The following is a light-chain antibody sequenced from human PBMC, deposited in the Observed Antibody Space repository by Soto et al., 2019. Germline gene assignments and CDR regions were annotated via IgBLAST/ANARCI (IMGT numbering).Light chain of an antibody. J-gene: IGLJ1*01. CDR2: EVS. CDR3: LSKTSSISYV. CDR1: TSDVGGYNY. V-gene: IGLV2-14*01. Sequence: QSALTQPASVSGSPGQSTTISCTGTTSDVGGYNYVSWYQQHPGKVPKLLIHEVSNRPSGVSNRFSGSKSGNTASLTISGLQAEDEADYYCLSKTSSISYVFGTGTKVTV.